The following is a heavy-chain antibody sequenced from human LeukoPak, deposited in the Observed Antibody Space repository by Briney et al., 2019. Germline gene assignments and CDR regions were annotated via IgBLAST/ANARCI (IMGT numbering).Heavy chain of an antibody. V-gene: IGHV1-2*06. D-gene: IGHD1-26*01. CDR3: ASERPLVGATLFDY. CDR1: GYTFTGYY. CDR2: INPNSGGT. J-gene: IGHJ4*02. Sequence: ASVKVSCKASGYTFTGYYMHWVRQAPGQGLEWMGRINPNSGGTNYAQKFQGRVTMTRDTSISTAYMELSRLRSDDTAVYYCASERPLVGATLFDYWGQGTLVTVSS.